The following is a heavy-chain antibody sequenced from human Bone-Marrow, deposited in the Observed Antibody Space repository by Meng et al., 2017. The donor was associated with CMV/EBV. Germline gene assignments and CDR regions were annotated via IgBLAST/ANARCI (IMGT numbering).Heavy chain of an antibody. V-gene: IGHV4-39*07. CDR1: GGSISSSSYY. D-gene: IGHD1-26*01. CDR3: AREIGPLLKRFDP. J-gene: IGHJ5*02. Sequence: QWQGPGPGLGKPSETLSLTCTVSGGSISSSSYYWGWIRQPPGKGLEWIGSIYYSGSTYYNPSLKSRVTISVDTSKNQFSLKLSSVTAADTAVYYCAREIGPLLKRFDPWGQGTLVTVSS. CDR2: IYYSGST.